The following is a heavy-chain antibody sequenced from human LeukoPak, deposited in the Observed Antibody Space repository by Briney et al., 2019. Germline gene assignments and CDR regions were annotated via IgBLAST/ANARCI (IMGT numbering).Heavy chain of an antibody. CDR3: ARARSEWPGSFDY. CDR1: GYTFTSYD. V-gene: IGHV1-8*01. CDR2: MNPNSGNT. Sequence: GASVKVSCKASGYTFTSYDINWVRQATGQGLEWVGWMNPNSGNTGYAQKFQGRVTMTRNTSISTAYMELSSLRSEDTAVYYCARARSEWPGSFDYWGQGTLVTVSS. D-gene: IGHD3-3*01. J-gene: IGHJ4*02.